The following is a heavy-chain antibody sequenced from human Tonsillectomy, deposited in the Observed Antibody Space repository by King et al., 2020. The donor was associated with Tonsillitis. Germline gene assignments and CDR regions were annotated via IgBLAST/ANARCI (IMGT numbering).Heavy chain of an antibody. J-gene: IGHJ4*02. V-gene: IGHV3-33*05. CDR3: ARERLYSSGWGIDY. CDR1: GFSFRSYG. Sequence: VQLVESGGGVVQPGRSLSLSCAASGFSFRSYGMHWVRQAPGKGLEWVAVISFDGSRKNYADSVKGRFTISRDNSNNTLFLHMNSLRDEDTAVYYCARERLYSSGWGIDYWGQGALLSVSS. CDR2: ISFDGSRK. D-gene: IGHD6-19*01.